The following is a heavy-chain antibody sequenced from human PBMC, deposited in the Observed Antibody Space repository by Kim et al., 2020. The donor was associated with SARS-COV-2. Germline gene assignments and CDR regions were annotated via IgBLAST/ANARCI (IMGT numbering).Heavy chain of an antibody. J-gene: IGHJ6*03. CDR2: INPNSGGT. V-gene: IGHV1-2*06. D-gene: IGHD3-16*01. CDR3: AMGVPKGPFGSYYYYMDV. CDR1: GYTFTGYY. Sequence: ASVKVSCKASGYTFTGYYMHWVRQAPGQGLEWMGRINPNSGGTNYAQKFQGRVTMTRDTSISTAYMELSRLRSDDTAVYYCAMGVPKGPFGSYYYYMDVWAKGTTVTVSS.